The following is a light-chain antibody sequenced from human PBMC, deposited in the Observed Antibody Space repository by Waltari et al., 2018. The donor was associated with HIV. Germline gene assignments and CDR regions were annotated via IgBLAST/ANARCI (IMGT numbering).Light chain of an antibody. CDR3: QQYNNWPPRS. CDR2: GAS. J-gene: IGKJ1*01. Sequence: EIVMTRSPATLSVSPGERATLSCRASQSVSSNLAWYQQKPGQAPRLLIYGASTRATGIPARFSGSGSGTEFTLTISSLQSEDFVVYYCQQYNNWPPRSFGQGTKVEIK. CDR1: QSVSSN. V-gene: IGKV3-15*01.